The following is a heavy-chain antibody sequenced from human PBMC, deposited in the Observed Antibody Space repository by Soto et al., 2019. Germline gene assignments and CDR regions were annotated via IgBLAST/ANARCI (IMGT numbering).Heavy chain of an antibody. Sequence: SETLSLTCTVSGGSNIRDGYYWSWIRQHPGKGLEWIAYISYSRSSYSNPSLNSPVTISADTSRNQFSLRLTSVTAADTAVYFCARATPAGSADFWGQGTLVTVSS. J-gene: IGHJ4*02. CDR1: GGSNIRDGYY. V-gene: IGHV4-31*01. CDR3: ARATPAGSADF. CDR2: ISYSRSS. D-gene: IGHD2-2*01.